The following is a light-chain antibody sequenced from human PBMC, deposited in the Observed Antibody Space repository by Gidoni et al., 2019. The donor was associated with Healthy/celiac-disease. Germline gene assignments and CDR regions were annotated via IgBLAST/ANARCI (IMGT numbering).Light chain of an antibody. CDR1: QGISNY. Sequence: DIQMTQSPSSLSASVGDRVTIPRRASQGISNYLAWYQQKPGKVPKLLIYAASTLQSGVPARFSGSGSGTDFTLTISSLQPEDVATYYCQKYTSAPWTFGQGTKVEIK. CDR2: AAS. CDR3: QKYTSAPWT. V-gene: IGKV1-27*01. J-gene: IGKJ1*01.